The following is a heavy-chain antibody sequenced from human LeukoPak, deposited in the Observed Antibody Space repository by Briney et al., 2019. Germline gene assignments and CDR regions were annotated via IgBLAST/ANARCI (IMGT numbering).Heavy chain of an antibody. Sequence: GGSLRLSCAASGFTFSSYEMNWVRQAPGKGLEWVSYISSSGSTIYYADSVKGRFTISRDNAKNSLYLQMNSLRAEDTAVYYCARVMIAARPNYYYYMDVWGKGTTVTVSS. CDR1: GFTFSSYE. CDR2: ISSSGSTI. CDR3: ARVMIAARPNYYYYMDV. J-gene: IGHJ6*03. V-gene: IGHV3-48*03. D-gene: IGHD6-6*01.